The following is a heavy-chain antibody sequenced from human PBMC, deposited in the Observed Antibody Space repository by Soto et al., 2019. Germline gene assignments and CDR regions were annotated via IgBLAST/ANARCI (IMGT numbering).Heavy chain of an antibody. Sequence: QVQLVESGGGVVQPGRSLRLSCAASGFTFSSYVMHWVRQAPGKGLEWVAVISYDGSNKYYAVSVKGRFSISRDNSKNTLYLQMNSLRAEDTAVYYWARVGQLWWVDYWGQGTLVTVSS. CDR3: ARVGQLWWVDY. D-gene: IGHD5-18*01. J-gene: IGHJ4*02. CDR1: GFTFSSYV. CDR2: ISYDGSNK. V-gene: IGHV3-30-3*01.